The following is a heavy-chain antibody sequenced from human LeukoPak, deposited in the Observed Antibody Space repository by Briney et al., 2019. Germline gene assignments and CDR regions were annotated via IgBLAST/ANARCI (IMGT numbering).Heavy chain of an antibody. D-gene: IGHD5-18*01. J-gene: IGHJ3*01. CDR2: ISYDGVDK. V-gene: IGHV3-30-3*01. Sequence: PGRSXRLSCAASQYIFNNYAMSWVRQAPGKGLEWVASISYDGVDKYYADSLKGRFTMSRDNSKNSVYLQMDSLRVEDTAMYYCAKDVDTVMDWANDAFDVWGQGTMVIVSS. CDR3: AKDVDTVMDWANDAFDV. CDR1: QYIFNNYA.